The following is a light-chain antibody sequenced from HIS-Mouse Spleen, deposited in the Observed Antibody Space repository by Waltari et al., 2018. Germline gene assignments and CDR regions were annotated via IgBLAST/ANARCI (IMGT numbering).Light chain of an antibody. V-gene: IGLV3-21*03. CDR1: NIGSKS. Sequence: SYVLTQPPSVSVAPGKTARITCGGNNIGSKSVHWYQQKPGQAPVLVVYEDSDRPSGIPERCSGSNSGNTATLTISRVEAGDDADYYCQVWDSSSDHVVFGGGTKLTVL. CDR2: EDS. CDR3: QVWDSSSDHVV. J-gene: IGLJ2*01.